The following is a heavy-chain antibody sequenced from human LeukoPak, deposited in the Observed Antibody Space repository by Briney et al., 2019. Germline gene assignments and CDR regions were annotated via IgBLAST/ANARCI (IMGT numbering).Heavy chain of an antibody. J-gene: IGHJ4*02. CDR3: SRGVERATISMDYFDY. CDR2: IRSEAYGGTT. Sequence: PGGSLRLSCAASGFTFSDHYMDWVRQAPGKGLEWVGFIRSEAYGGTTEYAASVKGRFTISRDGSQRFAYLQMNSLKSEDTAVYYCSRGVERATISMDYFDYWGQGTLVTVSS. V-gene: IGHV3-49*04. D-gene: IGHD5-24*01. CDR1: GFTFSDHY.